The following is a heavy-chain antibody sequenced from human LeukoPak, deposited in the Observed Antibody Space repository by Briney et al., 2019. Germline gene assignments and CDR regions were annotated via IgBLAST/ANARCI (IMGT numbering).Heavy chain of an antibody. V-gene: IGHV3-74*01. D-gene: IGHD1/OR15-1a*01. CDR1: GLTLRGYW. CDR2: IDSDGSGT. Sequence: PGGSLRLSCSASGLTLRGYWMHRVRQIPGKGLVWVSRIDSDGSGTSYADSVKGRFTISRDDVKNMLYLQMNSLRVEDTGLYYCSTVEHFWGQGTLVTVSS. CDR3: STVEHF. J-gene: IGHJ4*02.